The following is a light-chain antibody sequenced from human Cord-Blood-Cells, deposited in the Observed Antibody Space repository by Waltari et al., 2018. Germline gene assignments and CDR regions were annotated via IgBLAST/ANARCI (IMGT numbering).Light chain of an antibody. CDR2: YDS. CDR1: NIGSKR. J-gene: IGLJ3*02. Sequence: SYVLTQQPSVSVAPGKTARITCGGNNIGSKRVHGYQQKPGQAPVLVIYYDSDRPSGIPERFSGSNSGNTATLTISRVEAGDEADYYCQVWDSSSDHPVFGGGTKLTVL. CDR3: QVWDSSSDHPV. V-gene: IGLV3-21*04.